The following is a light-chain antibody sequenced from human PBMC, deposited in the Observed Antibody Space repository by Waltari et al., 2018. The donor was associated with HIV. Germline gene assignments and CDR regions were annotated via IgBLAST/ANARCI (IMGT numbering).Light chain of an antibody. CDR2: DAS. Sequence: EIVLTQSPATLPLSPGERAPLFCRASQSVSSYLAWYQQKPGQAPRLLIYDASNRATGIPARFSGSGSGTDFTLTISSLEPEDFAVYYCQQRSRKLTFGGGTKVEVK. J-gene: IGKJ4*01. CDR1: QSVSSY. CDR3: QQRSRKLT. V-gene: IGKV3-11*01.